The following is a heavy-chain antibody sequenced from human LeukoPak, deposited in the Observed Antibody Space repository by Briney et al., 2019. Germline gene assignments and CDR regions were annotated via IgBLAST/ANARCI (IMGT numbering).Heavy chain of an antibody. V-gene: IGHV3-7*02. CDR2: IKEDGSEK. Sequence: GGSLRLSCAPSAFTFSNYWMSWVRQAPGEGLEWVANIKEDGSEKYYVDSVKGRFTISRDSAKNSLYLQMNSLRAEDTAVYYCARTIRGYWGQGTLVTVSS. J-gene: IGHJ4*02. D-gene: IGHD3-10*01. CDR3: ARTIRGY. CDR1: AFTFSNYW.